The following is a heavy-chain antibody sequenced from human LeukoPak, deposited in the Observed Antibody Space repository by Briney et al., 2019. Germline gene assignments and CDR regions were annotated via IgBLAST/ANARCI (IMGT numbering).Heavy chain of an antibody. V-gene: IGHV3-30-3*01. CDR3: ARDFHGSGSYPWFAP. Sequence: GGSLRLSCAASGFTFSSYAMHWVRQAPGKGLEWVAVISYDGSNKYYADSVKGRFTISRDNSKNTLYLQMNSLRAEDTAVYYCARDFHGSGSYPWFAPWGQGTLVTVSS. J-gene: IGHJ5*02. D-gene: IGHD3-10*01. CDR1: GFTFSSYA. CDR2: ISYDGSNK.